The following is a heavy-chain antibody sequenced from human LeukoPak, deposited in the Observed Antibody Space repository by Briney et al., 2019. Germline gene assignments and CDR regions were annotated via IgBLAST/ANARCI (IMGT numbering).Heavy chain of an antibody. D-gene: IGHD1-26*01. Sequence: PSGGSLRLSCAASGFTFSDYSMNWVRQAPGKGLEWVSYISSSSSTIFYAASEKGRFTISRDNAKNSLYLQMDSLRAEDTAVYYCASRVGALEYWGQGTLVTVSS. CDR2: ISSSSSTI. V-gene: IGHV3-48*01. CDR1: GFTFSDYS. J-gene: IGHJ4*02. CDR3: ASRVGALEY.